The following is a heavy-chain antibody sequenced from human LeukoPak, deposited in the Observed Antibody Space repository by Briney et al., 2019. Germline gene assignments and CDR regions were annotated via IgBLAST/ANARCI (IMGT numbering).Heavy chain of an antibody. CDR1: GFTFNNYN. CDR3: AELGITMIGGV. D-gene: IGHD3-10*02. Sequence: LRLSCAASGFTFNNYNMNWVRQAPGKALEWVSSITSSGAYIFYADSVKGRFTISRDNAKDSLYLQMNSLIAEDTAVYYCAELGITMIGGVWGKGTTVTISS. CDR2: ITSSGAYI. V-gene: IGHV3-21*01. J-gene: IGHJ6*04.